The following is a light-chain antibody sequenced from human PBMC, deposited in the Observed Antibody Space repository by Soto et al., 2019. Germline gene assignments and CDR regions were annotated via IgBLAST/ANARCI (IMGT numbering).Light chain of an antibody. CDR3: QQLNTYPGFI. V-gene: IGKV1-9*01. Sequence: DIQLTQSPSFLSASVGDRVTITCRASQGISSYLAWYQQKPGKAPKLLIYAASTLQSGVPSRFSGSGSGTEFTLTISNLQPEDFATYYCQQLNTYPGFIFGPGTKVDIK. J-gene: IGKJ3*01. CDR2: AAS. CDR1: QGISSY.